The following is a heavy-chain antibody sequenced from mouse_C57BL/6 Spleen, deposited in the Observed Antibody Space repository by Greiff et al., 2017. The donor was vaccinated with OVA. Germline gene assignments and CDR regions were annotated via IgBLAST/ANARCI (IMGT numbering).Heavy chain of an antibody. Sequence: VKLVESGAELVKPGASVKISCKASGYAFSSYWMNWVKQRPGKGLEWIGQIYPGDGDTNYNGKFKGKATLTADKSSSTAYMQLSSLTSEDSAVYFCARRTGTLYWYFDVWGTGTTVTVSS. CDR3: ARRTGTLYWYFDV. V-gene: IGHV1-80*01. D-gene: IGHD4-1*01. CDR1: GYAFSSYW. CDR2: IYPGDGDT. J-gene: IGHJ1*03.